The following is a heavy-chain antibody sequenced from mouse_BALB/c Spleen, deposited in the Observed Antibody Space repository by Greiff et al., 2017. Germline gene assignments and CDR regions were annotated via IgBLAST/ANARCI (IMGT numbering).Heavy chain of an antibody. CDR3: ARTGTHAMDY. CDR2: IYPGDGDT. D-gene: IGHD4-1*01. V-gene: IGHV1-87*01. J-gene: IGHJ4*01. Sequence: QVQLQQSGAELARPGASVKLSCKASGYTFTSYWMQWVKQRPGQGLEWIGAIYPGDGDTRYTQKFKGKATLTADKSSSTAYMQLSSLASEDSAVYYCARTGTHAMDYWGQGTSVTVSS. CDR1: GYTFTSYW.